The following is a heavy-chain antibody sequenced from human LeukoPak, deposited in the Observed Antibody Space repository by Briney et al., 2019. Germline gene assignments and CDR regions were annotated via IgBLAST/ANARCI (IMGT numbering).Heavy chain of an antibody. CDR1: GYRFTNYW. D-gene: IGHD6-19*01. Sequence: GASLKISFQASGYRFTNYWITWVRQVPGKGLEWMGRIDPGDSATNYGPSFQGHVIISADRSTTTAYLHFNSLEASDTALYYCARPSGWSGYDIWGQGTMVIVSS. J-gene: IGHJ3*02. CDR2: IDPGDSAT. CDR3: ARPSGWSGYDI. V-gene: IGHV5-10-1*01.